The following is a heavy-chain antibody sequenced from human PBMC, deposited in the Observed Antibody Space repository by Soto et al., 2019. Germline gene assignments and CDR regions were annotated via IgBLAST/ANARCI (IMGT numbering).Heavy chain of an antibody. D-gene: IGHD3-10*01. CDR1: GGSFSGYY. V-gene: IGHV4-34*01. Sequence: SETLSLTCAVYGGSFSGYYWSWIRQPPGKGLEWIGEINHSGSTNYNPSLKSRVTISVDTSKSQFSLKLSSVTAADTAVYYCARKAKVGHWFDPWGQGTLVTVSS. J-gene: IGHJ5*02. CDR3: ARKAKVGHWFDP. CDR2: INHSGST.